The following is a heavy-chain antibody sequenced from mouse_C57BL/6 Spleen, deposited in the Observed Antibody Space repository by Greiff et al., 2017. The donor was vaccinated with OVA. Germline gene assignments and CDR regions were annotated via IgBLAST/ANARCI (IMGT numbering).Heavy chain of an antibody. D-gene: IGHD2-1*01. Sequence: QVQLQQPGTELVKPGASVKLSCKASGYTFTSYWMHWVKQRPGQGLEWIGNINPSNGGTNYNEKFKSKATLTVDKYSSTAYMQLSSLTSEDSAVYYCARKGGNYLRDYYAMDYWGQGTSVTVSS. CDR2: INPSNGGT. CDR3: ARKGGNYLRDYYAMDY. J-gene: IGHJ4*01. CDR1: GYTFTSYW. V-gene: IGHV1-53*01.